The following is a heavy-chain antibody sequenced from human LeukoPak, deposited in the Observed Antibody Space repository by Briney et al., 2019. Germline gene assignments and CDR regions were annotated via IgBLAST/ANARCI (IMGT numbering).Heavy chain of an antibody. Sequence: ASVKASCKASGYTFTSYAMHWVRQAPGQRLEWMGWINAGNGNTKYSQKFQGRVTITRDTSASTAYMELSSLRSEDTAVYYCARDPDTAMVLDYWGQGTLVTVSS. J-gene: IGHJ4*02. CDR2: INAGNGNT. V-gene: IGHV1-3*01. D-gene: IGHD5-18*01. CDR1: GYTFTSYA. CDR3: ARDPDTAMVLDY.